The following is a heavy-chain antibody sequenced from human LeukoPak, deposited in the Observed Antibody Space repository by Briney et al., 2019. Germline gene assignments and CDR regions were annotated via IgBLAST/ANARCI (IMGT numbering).Heavy chain of an antibody. D-gene: IGHD4-17*01. J-gene: IGHJ5*02. CDR3: ARDADYGDWGGIDP. CDR2: INSDGSRI. V-gene: IGHV3-74*01. CDR1: GFTFSRCW. Sequence: GGSLRLSCAASGFTFSRCWMHWVRQAPGKGLVWVSRINSDGSRISYADSVKGRFTISRDNAKNTLYLQMNSLRAEDTAVYYCARDADYGDWGGIDPWGQGTLVTVSS.